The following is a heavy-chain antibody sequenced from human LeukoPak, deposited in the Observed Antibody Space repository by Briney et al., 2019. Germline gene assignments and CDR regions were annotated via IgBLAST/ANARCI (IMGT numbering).Heavy chain of an antibody. CDR1: GYTFTSYD. Sequence: ASVKVSCKASGYTFTSYDINWVRQATGQGLEWMGWMNSNSGNTGYAQKFQGRVTMTRNTSISTAYMELSSLRSEDTAVYYCARGGLAAADFSWNWFDPWGQGTLVTVSS. CDR2: MNSNSGNT. V-gene: IGHV1-8*01. CDR3: ARGGLAAADFSWNWFDP. J-gene: IGHJ5*02. D-gene: IGHD6-13*01.